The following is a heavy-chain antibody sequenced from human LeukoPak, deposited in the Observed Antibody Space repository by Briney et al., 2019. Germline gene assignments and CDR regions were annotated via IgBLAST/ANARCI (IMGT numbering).Heavy chain of an antibody. V-gene: IGHV4-39*01. D-gene: IGHD3-10*01. CDR2: IYYSGST. CDR1: GGSISSSSYY. J-gene: IGHJ6*03. Sequence: SETLSLTCTVSGGSISSSSYYWGWLRQPPGKGLEWIGSIYYSGSTYYNPSLKSRVTISVDTSKNKSSLKLSSVTAADTAVYYCARGRNRQLWLGELRYYYYMDVWGKGTTVTISS. CDR3: ARGRNRQLWLGELRYYYYMDV.